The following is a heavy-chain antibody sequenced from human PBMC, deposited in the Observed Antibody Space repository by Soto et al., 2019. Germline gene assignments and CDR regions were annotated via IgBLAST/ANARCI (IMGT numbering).Heavy chain of an antibody. V-gene: IGHV3-23*01. Sequence: GGSLRLSCAASGFTFSSYAMSWVRQAPGKGLEWVSAISGSGGSTYYADSVKGRFTISRDNSKNTLYLQMNSLRAEDTAVYYCAKDLYSSSLLLLDMDVWGKGTTVTVSS. CDR1: GFTFSSYA. CDR3: AKDLYSSSLLLLDMDV. D-gene: IGHD6-6*01. CDR2: ISGSGGST. J-gene: IGHJ6*03.